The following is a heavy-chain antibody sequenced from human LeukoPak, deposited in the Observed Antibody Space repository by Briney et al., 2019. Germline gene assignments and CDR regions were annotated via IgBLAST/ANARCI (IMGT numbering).Heavy chain of an antibody. CDR1: GFTFSSYG. CDR3: AKDRLSSSWYGWFDP. V-gene: IGHV3-30*02. J-gene: IGHJ5*02. Sequence: GGSLRLSCAASGFTFSSYGMHWVRQAPGKGLEWVAFIRYDGSNKYYADSVKGRFTISRDNSKNTLYLQMNSLRAEDTAVYYCAKDRLSSSWYGWFDPWGQGTLVTVSS. D-gene: IGHD6-13*01. CDR2: IRYDGSNK.